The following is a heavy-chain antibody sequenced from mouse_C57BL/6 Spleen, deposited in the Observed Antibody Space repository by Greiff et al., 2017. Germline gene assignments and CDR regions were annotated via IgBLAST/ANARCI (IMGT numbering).Heavy chain of an antibody. CDR2: IHPSSGST. D-gene: IGHD1-1*01. Sequence: QVQLQQSGAELVKPGASVKLSCKASGYTFTSYWMHWVKQRPGQGLEWIGMIHPSSGSTNYNEKFKGKATLTVDKSSSTAYIQLSSLTSEDSAVYYCARDYGSSYDAMDYWGQGTSVTVSS. V-gene: IGHV1-64*01. J-gene: IGHJ4*01. CDR1: GYTFTSYW. CDR3: ARDYGSSYDAMDY.